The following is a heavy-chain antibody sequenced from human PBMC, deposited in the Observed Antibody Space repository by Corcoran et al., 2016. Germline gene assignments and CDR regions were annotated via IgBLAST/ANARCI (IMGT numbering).Heavy chain of an antibody. D-gene: IGHD6-19*01. CDR3: VRQWLGYNWFDP. CDR1: GYTFTSYA. Sequence: QVQLVQSGAEVKKPGASVKVSCKASGYTFTSYAMHWVRQAPGQRLEWMGWINAGNGNTKYSQKFQGRVTITRDTSASTAYMELSSLRSEDTAVYYCVRQWLGYNWFDPWGQGTLVTVSS. CDR2: INAGNGNT. V-gene: IGHV1-3*01. J-gene: IGHJ5*02.